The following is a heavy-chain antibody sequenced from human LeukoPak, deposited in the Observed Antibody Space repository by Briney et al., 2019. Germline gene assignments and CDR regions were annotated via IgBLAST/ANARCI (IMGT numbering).Heavy chain of an antibody. D-gene: IGHD3-3*01. CDR3: TRTTRFLEWYDAFDI. J-gene: IGHJ3*02. CDR2: IRSKANSYAT. CDR1: GFTFSGST. Sequence: GGSLKLSCAASGFTFSGSTMHWVRQASGKGLEWVGRIRSKANSYATTYDESVRGRFTISRDDSKNTAYLQMNSLKTEDTAVYYCTRTTRFLEWYDAFDIWGQGTMATVSS. V-gene: IGHV3-73*01.